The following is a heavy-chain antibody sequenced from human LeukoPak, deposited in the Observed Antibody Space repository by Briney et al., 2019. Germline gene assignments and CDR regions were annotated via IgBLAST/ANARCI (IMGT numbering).Heavy chain of an antibody. D-gene: IGHD6-13*01. CDR3: ARDLGVAAAGTGDY. CDR1: GGTFSSYA. J-gene: IGHJ4*02. CDR2: IIPIFGTA. Sequence: SVKVSCKASGGTFSSYAISWVRQAPGQGLEWMGGIIPIFGTANYTQKFQGRVTITTDESTSTAYMELSSLRSEDTAVYYCARDLGVAAAGTGDYWGQGTLVTVSS. V-gene: IGHV1-69*05.